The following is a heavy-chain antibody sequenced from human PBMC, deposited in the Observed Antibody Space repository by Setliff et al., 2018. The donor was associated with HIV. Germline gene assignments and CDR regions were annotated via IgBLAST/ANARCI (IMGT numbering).Heavy chain of an antibody. J-gene: IGHJ4*02. CDR3: ATVGATFDY. D-gene: IGHD1-26*01. CDR2: ISGSDGTV. CDR1: KITFKTYS. Sequence: PGGSLRLSCVASKITFKTYSMNWVRQAPGKGLEWVSYISGSDGTVFYADSVRGRFTISRDNSKNTLYLQMNSLRAEDTAVYYCATVGATFDYWGQGTLVTVSS. V-gene: IGHV3-48*01.